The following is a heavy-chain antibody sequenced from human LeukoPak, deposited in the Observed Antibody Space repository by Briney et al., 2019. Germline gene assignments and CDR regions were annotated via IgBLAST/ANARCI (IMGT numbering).Heavy chain of an antibody. CDR3: ARGIESYGDYGX. Sequence: SETLSLTCTVSGGSISGSYWSWIRQPPGKRLEWIAYMYNSGSTNYNPSLKSRVTISIDTSKNQFSLKLSSLTAADTAIYYCARGIESYGDYGXWGQGILVTVSS. J-gene: IGHJ4*02. V-gene: IGHV4-59*01. CDR1: GGSISGSY. CDR2: MYNSGST. D-gene: IGHD4-17*01.